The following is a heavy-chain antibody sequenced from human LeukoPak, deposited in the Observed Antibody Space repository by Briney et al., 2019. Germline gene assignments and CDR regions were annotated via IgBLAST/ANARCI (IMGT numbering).Heavy chain of an antibody. Sequence: SQTLSLTCTVSGGSISSGSYYWSWIRQPAGKGLEWIGRIYTSGSTNYNPSLKSRVTISVDTSKNQFSLKLSSVTAADTAVYYCARDPVATNWFDPWGQGTLVTVSS. CDR2: IYTSGST. CDR1: GGSISSGSYY. D-gene: IGHD1-26*01. V-gene: IGHV4-61*02. J-gene: IGHJ5*02. CDR3: ARDPVATNWFDP.